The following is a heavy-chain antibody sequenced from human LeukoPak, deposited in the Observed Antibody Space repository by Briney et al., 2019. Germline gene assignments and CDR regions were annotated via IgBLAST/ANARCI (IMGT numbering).Heavy chain of an antibody. V-gene: IGHV3-33*01. Sequence: PGRSLRLSCAASGFIFSSYAMHWVRQAPGKGPEWVAIIWYDGSSKYYAESVEGRFTISRDNSKNTLYLQMNSLRAEDTAVYSCARGLGYSYGYGIDYWGQGTLVIASS. D-gene: IGHD5-18*01. CDR2: IWYDGSSK. CDR3: ARGLGYSYGYGIDY. J-gene: IGHJ4*02. CDR1: GFIFSSYA.